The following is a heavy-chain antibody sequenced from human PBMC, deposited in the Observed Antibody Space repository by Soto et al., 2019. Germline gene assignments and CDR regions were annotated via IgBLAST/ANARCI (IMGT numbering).Heavy chain of an antibody. CDR3: ARPALCSGGSCYSGNGIDY. V-gene: IGHV4-59*08. CDR2: IYYSGST. D-gene: IGHD2-15*01. Sequence: PSETLSLTCTVSGGSISSYYWSWIWQPPGKGLEWIGYIYYSGSTDYNPSLKSRVTISVDTSKNQFSLKLSSVTAADTAVYYCARPALCSGGSCYSGNGIDYWGQGTLVTVSS. J-gene: IGHJ4*02. CDR1: GGSISSYY.